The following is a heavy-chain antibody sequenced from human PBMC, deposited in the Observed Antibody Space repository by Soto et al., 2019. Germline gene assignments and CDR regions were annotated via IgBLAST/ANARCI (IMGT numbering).Heavy chain of an antibody. CDR2: TYYRSKWYN. D-gene: IGHD3-3*01. J-gene: IGHJ5*02. V-gene: IGHV6-1*01. CDR3: PRNDFWSGYYVWFDP. Sequence: SQTLSLTCAISGDSVSSNSAAWNWIRQPPSRGLEWLGRTYYRSKWYNDYAVSVKSRITINPDTSKNQFSLQLNSVTPEDTAVYYCPRNDFWSGYYVWFDPWGQRSLVTV. CDR1: GDSVSSNSAA.